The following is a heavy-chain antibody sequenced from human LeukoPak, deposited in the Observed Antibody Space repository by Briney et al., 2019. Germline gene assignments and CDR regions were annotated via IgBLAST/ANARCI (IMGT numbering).Heavy chain of an antibody. V-gene: IGHV4-31*03. Sequence: SETLSLTCTVSGVSISSDGYHWTWIRQHPGKGLEWIGYIHYTGTTYYNPSHKSRVTISVDTSKNLFSLKLNSVTAADTAVYYCARDFTMTASPDAFDVWGQGTLVTVSS. CDR2: IHYTGTT. CDR1: GVSISSDGYH. D-gene: IGHD4-17*01. J-gene: IGHJ3*01. CDR3: ARDFTMTASPDAFDV.